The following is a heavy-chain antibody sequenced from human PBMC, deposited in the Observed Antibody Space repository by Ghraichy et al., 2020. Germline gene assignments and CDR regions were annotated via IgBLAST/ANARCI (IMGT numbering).Heavy chain of an antibody. V-gene: IGHV4-34*01. CDR1: GGSFSGYY. CDR2: IKHSGST. CDR3: ARGLEQWLGGYDA. D-gene: IGHD6-19*01. Sequence: SETLSLTCAVYGGSFSGYYWSWIRQPPGKGLEWIGEIKHSGSTNYNPSLKSRVTISLDMSRNHFSLKLSSVTAADTAVYYCARGLEQWLGGYDAWGQGTLVTVSS. J-gene: IGHJ5*02.